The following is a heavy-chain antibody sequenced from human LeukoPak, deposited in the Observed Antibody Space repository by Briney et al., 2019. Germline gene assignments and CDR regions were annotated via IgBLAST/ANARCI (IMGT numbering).Heavy chain of an antibody. V-gene: IGHV4-38-2*02. CDR3: ARLTMVRGVTPAWFDP. CDR1: GYSISSGYY. CDR2: IYHSGST. D-gene: IGHD3-10*01. Sequence: SETLSLTCTVSGYSISSGYYWGWIRQPPGKGLEWIGSIYHSGSTYYNPSLKSRVTISVDTSKNQFSLKLSSVTAADTAVYYCARLTMVRGVTPAWFDPWGQGTLVTVSS. J-gene: IGHJ5*02.